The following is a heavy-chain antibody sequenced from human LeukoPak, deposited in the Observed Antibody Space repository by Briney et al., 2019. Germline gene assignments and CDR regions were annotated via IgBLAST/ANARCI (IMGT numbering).Heavy chain of an antibody. V-gene: IGHV3-74*01. CDR3: ARALDGSGSRSFDY. Sequence: GGSLRLSCAASGFTFSSYWMHWVRQAPGKGLVWVSRIYSDGSSTNYADSVKGRFTISRDNSKNTLYLQMNSLRAEDTAVYYCARALDGSGSRSFDYWGQGTLVTVSS. CDR1: GFTFSSYW. D-gene: IGHD3-10*01. CDR2: IYSDGSST. J-gene: IGHJ4*02.